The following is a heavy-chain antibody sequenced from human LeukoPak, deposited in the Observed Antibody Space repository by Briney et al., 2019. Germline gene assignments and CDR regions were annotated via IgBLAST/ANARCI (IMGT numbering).Heavy chain of an antibody. J-gene: IGHJ4*02. D-gene: IGHD2-2*01. CDR2: ISGSGGST. V-gene: IGHV3-23*01. Sequence: PGGSPRLSCAASGFNFDDYTMHWVRQTPGKGLEWVSAISGSGGSTYYADSVKGRFTISRDNSKNTLYLQMNSLRAEDTAVYYCAKARSDYSAAYWGQGTLVTVSS. CDR3: AKARSDYSAAY. CDR1: GFNFDDYT.